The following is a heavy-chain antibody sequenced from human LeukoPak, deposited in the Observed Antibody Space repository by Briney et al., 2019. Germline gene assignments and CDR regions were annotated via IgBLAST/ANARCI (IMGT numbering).Heavy chain of an antibody. D-gene: IGHD2-15*01. CDR1: GYTFTGYY. V-gene: IGHV1-2*02. Sequence: ASVKVSCKASGYTFTGYYMFWVRQAPGQGLEWMGWSNPNTGATKYAQNFQGRVTLTRDTSIRTTFMELSSLRSDDTAFYYCARDERFCNGDNHYPDLGYWGQGTLVTVSS. CDR3: ARDERFCNGDNHYPDLGY. J-gene: IGHJ4*02. CDR2: SNPNTGAT.